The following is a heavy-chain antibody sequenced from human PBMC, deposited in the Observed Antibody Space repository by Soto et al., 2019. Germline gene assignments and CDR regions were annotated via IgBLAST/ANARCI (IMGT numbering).Heavy chain of an antibody. J-gene: IGHJ6*02. CDR2: ITSSSDYT. Sequence: QEQLVESGGGLVRPGGSLRLSCAASGFTFSAYYMTWMRQAPGKGLEWVSYITSSSDYTNYAGSVKGRFTISRDNAKNSLYLQMNSLRVEVTAVYYCVREYYYGMDVWGQGTTVNVSS. CDR1: GFTFSAYY. V-gene: IGHV3-11*05. CDR3: VREYYYGMDV.